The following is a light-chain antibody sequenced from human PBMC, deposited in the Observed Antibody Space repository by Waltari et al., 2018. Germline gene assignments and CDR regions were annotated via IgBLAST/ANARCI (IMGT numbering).Light chain of an antibody. CDR1: RAHLGSNY. Sequence: QSVLTQPPSVSATPGQRVTISCSGSRAHLGSNYLYWYQPLPGTAPKLLLSTNHERPSRGPDRFAASKDGTTASLVINELRSEDEGIYYCASWDESHYVFGPGTTVTVL. CDR2: TNH. CDR3: ASWDESHYV. J-gene: IGLJ1*01. V-gene: IGLV1-47*01.